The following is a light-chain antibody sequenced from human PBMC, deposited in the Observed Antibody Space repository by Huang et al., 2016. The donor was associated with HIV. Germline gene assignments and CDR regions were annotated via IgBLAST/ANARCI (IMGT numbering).Light chain of an antibody. CDR3: QQYYSTPSLT. CDR2: GAS. CDR1: QGIRNS. Sequence: DIQMTQSPSSLSASVGDRVTITCRASQGIRNSLAWYQQKPGRAPKLLLYGASRLQSGVPSRFSGSGCGTDYTLTISSLQPEDFATYYCQQYYSTPSLTFGGGTKVEIK. J-gene: IGKJ4*01. V-gene: IGKV1-NL1*01.